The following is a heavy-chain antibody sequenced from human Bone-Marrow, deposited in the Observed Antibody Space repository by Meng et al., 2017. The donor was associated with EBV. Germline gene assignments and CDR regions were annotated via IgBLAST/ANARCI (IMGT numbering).Heavy chain of an antibody. Sequence: VQREESWGNIVRPGGSLRLSCAASGFSFDDYGMSWVRQVPGKGLEWVSYINWNGYRPSYADSVKGRFTISRDNAKNSLYLQMNSLRAEDTALYHCAREAGAATHDFWGQGTLVTVSS. D-gene: IGHD6-13*01. J-gene: IGHJ4*02. CDR1: GFSFDDYG. V-gene: IGHV3-20*01. CDR3: AREAGAATHDF. CDR2: INWNGYRP.